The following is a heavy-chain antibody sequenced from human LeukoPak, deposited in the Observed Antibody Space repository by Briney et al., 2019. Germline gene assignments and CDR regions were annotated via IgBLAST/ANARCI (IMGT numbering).Heavy chain of an antibody. CDR3: AKVLSTGRGYYFDY. D-gene: IGHD1-14*01. CDR1: GFTFSSYG. J-gene: IGHJ4*02. CDR2: ISYDGSNK. V-gene: IGHV3-30*18. Sequence: GGSLRLSCAASGFTFSSYGMHWVRQAPGKGLEWVAVISYDGSNKYYADSVKGRFTISRDNSKNTLYLQMNSLRAEDTAVYYCAKVLSTGRGYYFDYWGQGTLVTVSS.